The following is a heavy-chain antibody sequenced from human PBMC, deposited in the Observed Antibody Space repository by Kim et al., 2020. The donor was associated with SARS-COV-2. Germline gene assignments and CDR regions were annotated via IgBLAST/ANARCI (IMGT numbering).Heavy chain of an antibody. CDR1: GGSISSSSYY. D-gene: IGHD3-22*01. V-gene: IGHV4-39*01. CDR2: IYYSGST. Sequence: SETLSLTCTVSGGSISSSSYYWGWIRQPPGKGLEWIGSIYYSGSTYYNPSLKSRVTISVDTSKNQFSLKLSSVTAADTAVYYCARHLTITMIVVVTLPGWFAPWGQGTLVTVSS. J-gene: IGHJ5*02. CDR3: ARHLTITMIVVVTLPGWFAP.